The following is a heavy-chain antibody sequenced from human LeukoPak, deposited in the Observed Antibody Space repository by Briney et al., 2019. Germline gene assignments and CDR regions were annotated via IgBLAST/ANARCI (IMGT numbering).Heavy chain of an antibody. D-gene: IGHD1-26*01. Sequence: ALVKVSCKASRYTFTPYGIIVVPQAAGHGLEWMGWISAYNGNTHYAQKLQGRVTMTTATSTSTVYMERRRLRSDDTAVYYCARFNSGSYQHYFDYWGQGTLVTVSS. CDR2: ISAYNGNT. V-gene: IGHV1-18*01. CDR1: RYTFTPYG. CDR3: ARFNSGSYQHYFDY. J-gene: IGHJ4*02.